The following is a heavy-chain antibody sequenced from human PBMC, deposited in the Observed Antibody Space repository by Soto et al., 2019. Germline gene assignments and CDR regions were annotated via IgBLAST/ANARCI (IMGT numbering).Heavy chain of an antibody. CDR3: AKARFMTTDPAPLGY. CDR2: LSGSGGST. J-gene: IGHJ4*02. D-gene: IGHD4-17*01. CDR1: GFTFSSYA. V-gene: IGHV3-23*01. Sequence: GGSLRLSCAASGFTFSSYARSWVRQAPGKGLEWVSALSGSGGSTYYADSVKGRFTISRDNSKNTLYLQMNSLRAEDTAVYYCAKARFMTTDPAPLGYWGQGTLVTVSS.